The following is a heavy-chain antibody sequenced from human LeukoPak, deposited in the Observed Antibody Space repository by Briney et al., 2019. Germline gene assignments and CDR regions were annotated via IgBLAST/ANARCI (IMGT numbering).Heavy chain of an antibody. Sequence: SQTLSLTCTVSGGSISSGVYYWTWIRQHPGKGLEWIGYIYYSGSTYYSPSLKSRLTISVDTSKNQFCLKLRSVTAADTAVYYCAREKLSRDYYVPYGMDVWGQATTVTVSS. D-gene: IGHD3-10*02. CDR2: IYYSGST. CDR1: GGSISSGVYY. J-gene: IGHJ6*02. V-gene: IGHV4-31*03. CDR3: AREKLSRDYYVPYGMDV.